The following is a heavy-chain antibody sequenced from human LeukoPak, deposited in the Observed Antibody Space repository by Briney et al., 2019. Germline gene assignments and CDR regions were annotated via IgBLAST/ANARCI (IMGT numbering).Heavy chain of an antibody. CDR3: ANYYCDSSGYYYFDY. J-gene: IGHJ4*02. CDR2: IYYSGST. CDR1: DGSISSYY. D-gene: IGHD3-22*01. Sequence: SETLSLTCTVSDGSISSYYWSWIRQPPGKGLEWIGYIYYSGSTNYNPSLKSRVTISVDTSKNQFSLKLSSVTAADTAVYYCANYYCDSSGYYYFDYWGQGTLVTVSS. V-gene: IGHV4-59*01.